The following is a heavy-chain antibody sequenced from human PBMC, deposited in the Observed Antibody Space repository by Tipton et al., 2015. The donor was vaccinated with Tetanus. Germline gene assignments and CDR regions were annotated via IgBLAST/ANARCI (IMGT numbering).Heavy chain of an antibody. D-gene: IGHD6-19*01. Sequence: TLSLTCTVSGASISSGGYFWSWIRQHPGKGLEWIGYINYSGSTYYSPSLKSRVTLSVDSSKNQFSLKLTSVTAADTAVYFCVQVAGLFNSFDPWGQGTLVTVSS. V-gene: IGHV4-31*08. CDR2: INYSGST. CDR1: GASISSGGYF. J-gene: IGHJ5*02. CDR3: VQVAGLFNSFDP.